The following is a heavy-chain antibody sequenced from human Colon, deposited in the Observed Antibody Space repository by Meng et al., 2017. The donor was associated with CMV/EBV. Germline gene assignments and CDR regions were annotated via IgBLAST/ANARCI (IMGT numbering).Heavy chain of an antibody. CDR1: GVSISTSGHY. CDR3: ARISREYQLPHGAFDV. V-gene: IGHV4-39*07. Sequence: GSLRLSCVLSGVSISTSGHYWGWIRQPPGKGLEWIGTIYYGGNTYYNPSLKSRLTISLATSENHFSLNLRAVTAADTAVYYCARISREYQLPHGAFDVWGQGTMVTVSS. CDR2: IYYGGNT. J-gene: IGHJ3*01. D-gene: IGHD2-2*01.